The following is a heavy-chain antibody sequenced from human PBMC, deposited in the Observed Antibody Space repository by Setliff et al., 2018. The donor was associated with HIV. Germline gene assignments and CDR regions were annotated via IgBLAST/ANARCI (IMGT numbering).Heavy chain of an antibody. Sequence: GESLKISCKTSGYSFTTYWIGWVRQMPGKGLEWMGIIYPGDSDTRYSPSFQNQVTISADKSITTAYLQIDNLKASDTATYYCARRDGRSMNAFQIWGPGTVVTVSS. CDR2: IYPGDSDT. CDR1: GYSFTTYW. V-gene: IGHV5-51*01. J-gene: IGHJ3*01. CDR3: ARRDGRSMNAFQI. D-gene: IGHD6-13*01.